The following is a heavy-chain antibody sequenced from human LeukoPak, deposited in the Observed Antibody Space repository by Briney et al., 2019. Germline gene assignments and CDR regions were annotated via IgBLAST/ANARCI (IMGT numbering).Heavy chain of an antibody. D-gene: IGHD6-19*01. Sequence: GGSLRLSCAASGFTFSSYSMNWVRQAPGKGLEWVSSISSSSSYIYYADSVKGRFTISRDNAKNSLYLQMNSLRAEDTAVYYCARDRSSSGWYQGGVDYWGQGTLVTVSS. V-gene: IGHV3-21*01. J-gene: IGHJ4*02. CDR3: ARDRSSSGWYQGGVDY. CDR2: ISSSSSYI. CDR1: GFTFSSYS.